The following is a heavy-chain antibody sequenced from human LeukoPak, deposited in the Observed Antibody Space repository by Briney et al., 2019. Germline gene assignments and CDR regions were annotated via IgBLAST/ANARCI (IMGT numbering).Heavy chain of an antibody. J-gene: IGHJ4*02. CDR2: ISWNSGSI. D-gene: IGHD2-2*01. CDR1: GFTFDDYA. Sequence: GGSLRLSCAASGFTFDDYAMHWVRQAPGKGLEWVSGISWNSGSIGYADSVKGRFTISRDNAKNSLYLQMNSLRAEDTAVYYCARVRQLLCDYWGQGTLVTVSS. V-gene: IGHV3-9*01. CDR3: ARVRQLLCDY.